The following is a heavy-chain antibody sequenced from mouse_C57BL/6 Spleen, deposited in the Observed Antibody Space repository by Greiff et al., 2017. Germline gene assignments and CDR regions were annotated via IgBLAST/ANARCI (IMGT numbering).Heavy chain of an antibody. CDR3: RDSPYYGSSSYAMGY. V-gene: IGHV1-39*01. CDR2: INPNDGTT. Sequence: VQLQQSGPELVKPGASVKISCKASGYSFTDYNMNWVKQSNGQSLEWIGDINPNDGTTSYNQKFKGKATLTVDQSSSTAYMQLNSLTSEDSAVYYCRDSPYYGSSSYAMGYWGTGTSVTVSS. CDR1: GYSFTDYN. D-gene: IGHD1-1*01. J-gene: IGHJ4*01.